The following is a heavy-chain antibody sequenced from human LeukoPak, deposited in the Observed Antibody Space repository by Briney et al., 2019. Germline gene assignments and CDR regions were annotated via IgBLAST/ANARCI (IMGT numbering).Heavy chain of an antibody. D-gene: IGHD3-10*01. Sequence: GGSLRLSCGASGFTFSTYWMHWVRQAPGKGLVWVSHINSDGNNTNYADSVRGRFTISKDNAKNTLYLQMNSLRAEDTAVYFCARVLDGSGSRSLDYWGQGTLVTVSS. J-gene: IGHJ4*02. CDR3: ARVLDGSGSRSLDY. V-gene: IGHV3-74*01. CDR1: GFTFSTYW. CDR2: INSDGNNT.